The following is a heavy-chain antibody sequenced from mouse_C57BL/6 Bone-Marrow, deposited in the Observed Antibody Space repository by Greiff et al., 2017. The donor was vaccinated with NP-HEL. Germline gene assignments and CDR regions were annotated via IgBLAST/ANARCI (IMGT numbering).Heavy chain of an antibody. CDR3: ARHGYYGSCYAMDY. CDR1: GFSLTSYG. CDR2: IWSDGST. V-gene: IGHV2-6-1*01. D-gene: IGHD1-1*01. Sequence: VQLVESGPGLVAPSQSLSITCTVSGFSLTSYGVHWVRQPPGKGLEWLVVIWSDGSTTYNSALKSRLSISKDNSKSQVFLKMNSLQTDDTAMYYCARHGYYGSCYAMDYWGQGTSVTVSS. J-gene: IGHJ4*01.